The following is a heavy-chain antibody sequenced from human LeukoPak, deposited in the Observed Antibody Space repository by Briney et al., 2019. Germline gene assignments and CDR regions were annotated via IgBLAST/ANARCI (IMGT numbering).Heavy chain of an antibody. J-gene: IGHJ4*02. CDR3: SGGYYSDY. D-gene: IGHD3-22*01. V-gene: IGHV4-61*01. Sequence: PSETLSLTCTVSGGSVSSGSYYWSWIRQPPGKGLEWIGYIYYSGSTNYNPSPKSRVTISVDTSKNQFSLKLSSVTAADTAVYYCSGGYYSDYWGQGTLVTVSS. CDR1: GGSVSSGSYY. CDR2: IYYSGST.